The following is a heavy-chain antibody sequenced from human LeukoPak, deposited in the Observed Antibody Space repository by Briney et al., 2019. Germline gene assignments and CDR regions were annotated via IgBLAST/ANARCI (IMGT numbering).Heavy chain of an antibody. J-gene: IGHJ4*02. D-gene: IGHD1-26*01. CDR2: ISGSGGST. CDR3: AERGAEVGATVAPGDY. V-gene: IGHV3-23*01. Sequence: PGGSLRLSCAASGFTFSNYAMSWVRQAPGKVLEWVSSISGSGGSTYYADSVKGRFTISRDKSKNTLYLQMNSLRAEDTAVYYCAERGAEVGATVAPGDYWGQGTLVTVSS. CDR1: GFTFSNYA.